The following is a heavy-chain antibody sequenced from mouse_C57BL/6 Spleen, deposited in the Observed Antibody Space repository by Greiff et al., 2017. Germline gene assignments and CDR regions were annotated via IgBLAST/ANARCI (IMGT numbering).Heavy chain of an antibody. CDR2: IHPNSGST. CDR3: ARSGDLRTVVAPFGY. CDR1: GYTFTSYW. J-gene: IGHJ2*01. D-gene: IGHD1-1*01. Sequence: QVQLQQPGAELVKPGASVKLSCKASGYTFTSYWMHWVKQRPGQGLEWIGMIHPNSGSTNYNEKFKSKATLTVDKSSSTAYMQLSSLTSEDSAVYYCARSGDLRTVVAPFGYWGQGTTLTVAS. V-gene: IGHV1-64*01.